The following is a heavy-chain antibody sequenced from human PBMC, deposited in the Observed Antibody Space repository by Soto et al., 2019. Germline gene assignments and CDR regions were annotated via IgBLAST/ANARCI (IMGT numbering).Heavy chain of an antibody. CDR2: ISARGGSS. CDR1: GFSFSSYA. D-gene: IGHD5-12*01. V-gene: IGHV3-23*01. J-gene: IGHJ4*02. Sequence: VQLLESGGGLVQPGGSLRLSCAASGFSFSSYAMVWVRQAPGKGLEWVSVISARGGSSYFADSVKGRFTISRDNSKNVLSLEMNSLRAEDTAIYFWAKSSIEYSASVDNWGQGTLVLVSS. CDR3: AKSSIEYSASVDN.